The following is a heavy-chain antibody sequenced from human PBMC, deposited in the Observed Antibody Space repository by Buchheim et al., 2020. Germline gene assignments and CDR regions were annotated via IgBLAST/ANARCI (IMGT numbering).Heavy chain of an antibody. CDR1: GFLFSNYA. V-gene: IGHV3-23*01. CDR2: ITDSGSRT. Sequence: EVQLLESGGGLVQPGGSLSLSCAASGFLFSNYAMSWVRQAPGKGLEWVSGITDSGSRTYFADSVKGRFTISRDNSKNTLYLQMNSLRAEDTAVYYCAKRVYYDSRGYSYYFDSWGQGTL. D-gene: IGHD3-22*01. J-gene: IGHJ4*02. CDR3: AKRVYYDSRGYSYYFDS.